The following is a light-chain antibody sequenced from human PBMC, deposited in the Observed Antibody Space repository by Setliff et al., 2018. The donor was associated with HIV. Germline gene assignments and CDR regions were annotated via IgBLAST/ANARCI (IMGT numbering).Light chain of an antibody. J-gene: IGLJ2*01. CDR3: CSYGRGDIWI. Sequence: QSVLTQPRSVSGSPGQSVTISCTGTSSDAGGYNYVSWYQQNPGEVPKLLIFEVTRRPSGISDRFSASKSGNTASLTISGLQTEDEADYYCCSYGRGDIWIFGGGTKVTVL. CDR1: SSDAGGYNY. CDR2: EVT. V-gene: IGLV2-11*01.